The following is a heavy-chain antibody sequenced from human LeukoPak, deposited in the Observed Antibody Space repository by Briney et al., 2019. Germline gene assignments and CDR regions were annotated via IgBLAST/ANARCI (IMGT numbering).Heavy chain of an antibody. J-gene: IGHJ4*02. D-gene: IGHD6-25*01. V-gene: IGHV1-18*01. Sequence: ASVKVACKASVYTLTIYGISSVRQAPGQGREWMGWISGYNRNTNYAQKFQGRVNMTTDTSTSTAYMELRSLKSDDTAVYYCAREAPYSSDDYWGQGTPVTVSS. CDR3: AREAPYSSDDY. CDR1: VYTLTIYG. CDR2: ISGYNRNT.